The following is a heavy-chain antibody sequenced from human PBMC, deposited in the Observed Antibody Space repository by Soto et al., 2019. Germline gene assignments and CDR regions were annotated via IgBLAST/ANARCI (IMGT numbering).Heavy chain of an antibody. CDR2: ISHDGGKK. CDR1: GFILSDYY. CDR3: ARSSYDDVLTGWSMDV. V-gene: IGHV3-30*09. J-gene: IGHJ6*02. D-gene: IGHD3-9*01. Sequence: QVQLAESGGGVVQPGRSLRLSCAASGFILSDYYMHWVRQAPGKGLEWVAVISHDGGKKYYADSVKGRFAISRDNSKNTLYLQMNSLRPDDTAVNYCARSSYDDVLTGWSMDVWGQGTMVTVSS.